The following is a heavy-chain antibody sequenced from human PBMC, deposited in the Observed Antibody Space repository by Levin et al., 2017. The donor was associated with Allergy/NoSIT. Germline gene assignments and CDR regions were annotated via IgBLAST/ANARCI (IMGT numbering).Heavy chain of an antibody. CDR3: ARDVTAAY. Sequence: KGLEWIGRIYTGGSTNYNPSLKSRVTMSVDTSKNQFSLKLSSVTAADTAVYYCARDVTAAYWGQGTLVTVSS. V-gene: IGHV4-4*07. D-gene: IGHD5-18*01. CDR2: IYTGGST. J-gene: IGHJ4*02.